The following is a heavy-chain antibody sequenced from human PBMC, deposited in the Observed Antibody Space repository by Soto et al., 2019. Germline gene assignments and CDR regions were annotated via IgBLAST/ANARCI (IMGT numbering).Heavy chain of an antibody. D-gene: IGHD6-6*01. J-gene: IGHJ6*02. CDR3: ANRGSYSSSSRNYYGMDV. CDR2: ISGSGGST. Sequence: PGGSLRLSCVASGFTFRNFAMSWVRQAPGKGLERDSAISGSGGSTYYADNVKGRFTISRDNSKITRYLQMSVLRAEDTAVYYWANRGSYSSSSRNYYGMDVWGQGTTVTVSS. V-gene: IGHV3-23*01. CDR1: GFTFRNFA.